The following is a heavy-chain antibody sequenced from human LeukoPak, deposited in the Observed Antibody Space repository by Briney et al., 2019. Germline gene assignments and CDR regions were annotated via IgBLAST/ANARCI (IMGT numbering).Heavy chain of an antibody. CDR2: INHSGST. Sequence: PSETLSPTCAVYGGSFSGYYWSWIRQPPGKGLEWIGEINHSGSTNYNPSLKSRVTISVDTSKNQFSLKLSSVNAADTALYYCARQPKSCTPGVFITGKACWFDSWGQGTLVTVSS. CDR3: ARQPKSCTPGVFITGKACWFDS. V-gene: IGHV4-34*01. CDR1: GGSFSGYY. D-gene: IGHD3-10*01. J-gene: IGHJ5*01.